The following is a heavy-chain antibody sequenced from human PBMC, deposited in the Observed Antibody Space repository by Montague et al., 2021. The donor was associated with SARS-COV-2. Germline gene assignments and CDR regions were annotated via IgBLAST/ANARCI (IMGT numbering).Heavy chain of an antibody. CDR3: ARGYQLRFLEWSSRQSTFDY. CDR1: GGSFSGYY. CDR2: TNHSGST. J-gene: IGHJ4*02. V-gene: IGHV4-34*01. Sequence: SETLSLTCAVYGGSFSGYYWSWIRQPPGKGLEWIGETNHSGSTNYNPSLKSRVTIPVDTSKNQFSLKLSSVTAADTAVYYCARGYQLRFLEWSSRQSTFDYWGQGTLVTVSS. D-gene: IGHD3-3*01.